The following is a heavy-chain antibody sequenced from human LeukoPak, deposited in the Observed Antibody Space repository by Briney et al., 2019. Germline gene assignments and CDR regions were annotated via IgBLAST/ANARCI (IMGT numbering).Heavy chain of an antibody. V-gene: IGHV4-39*01. CDR2: IYYSGST. CDR1: GRSISSSSYY. CDR3: ARGGGYSSGCFDY. Sequence: SETLSLTCTVSGRSISSSSYYWGWIRQPPGKGLEWIGSIYYSGSTYYNPSLKSRVTISVDTSKNQFSLKLSSVTAADTAVYYCARGGGYSSGCFDYWGQGTLVTVSS. J-gene: IGHJ4*02. D-gene: IGHD6-19*01.